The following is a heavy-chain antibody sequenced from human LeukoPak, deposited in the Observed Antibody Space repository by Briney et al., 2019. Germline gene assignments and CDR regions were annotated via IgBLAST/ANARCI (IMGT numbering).Heavy chain of an antibody. J-gene: IGHJ3*02. CDR3: ARTGPVGPMFRGKAFLSDAFDI. V-gene: IGHV3-30*02. Sequence: GGSLRLSCAASGFTFSSYGMHWVRQAPGKGLEWVAFIRYDGSNKYYADSVKGRFTISRDNSKNTLYLQMNSLRAEDTAVYYGARTGPVGPMFRGKAFLSDAFDIWAKGQWSPSLQ. D-gene: IGHD3-10*02. CDR1: GFTFSSYG. CDR2: IRYDGSNK.